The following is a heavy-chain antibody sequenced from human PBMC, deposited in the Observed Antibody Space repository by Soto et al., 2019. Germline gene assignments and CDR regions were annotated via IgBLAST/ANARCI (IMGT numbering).Heavy chain of an antibody. CDR1: GFTFSSYS. V-gene: IGHV3-30-3*01. J-gene: IGHJ6*02. Sequence: PGGSLRLSCAASGFTFSSYSMHWVRQAPGKGLEWVAVISYDGSNKYYADPVKGRFTISRDNSKNTLYLQMNSLRAEDTAVYYCARGRVERGGIFFGQYYYYYYGMDVWGQGTTVTVSS. CDR2: ISYDGSNK. D-gene: IGHD3-9*01. CDR3: ARGRVERGGIFFGQYYYYYYGMDV.